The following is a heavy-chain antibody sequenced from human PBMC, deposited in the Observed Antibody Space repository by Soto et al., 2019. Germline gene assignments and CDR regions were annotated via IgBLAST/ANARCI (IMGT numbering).Heavy chain of an antibody. Sequence: SETLSLTCTVSGGSISSGGYYWSWIRQHPGKGLEWIGHIYYIGSTYYNPSLKSRVTISVDTSKNQFSLELSSVTAADTAVYYCARVWSGNSPYFDYWGQGTLVTVSS. D-gene: IGHD2-15*01. CDR2: IYYIGST. J-gene: IGHJ4*02. CDR3: ARVWSGNSPYFDY. CDR1: GGSISSGGYY. V-gene: IGHV4-31*03.